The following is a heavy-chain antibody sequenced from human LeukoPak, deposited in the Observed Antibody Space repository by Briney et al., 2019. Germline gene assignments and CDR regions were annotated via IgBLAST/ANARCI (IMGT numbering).Heavy chain of an antibody. D-gene: IGHD4-17*01. J-gene: IGHJ6*03. CDR1: GGTFSSYA. CDR3: ARNLPTMTNYYYYYMDV. Sequence: SVKVSCKASGGTFSSYAISWVRQAPGQGLEWMGGIIPIFGTANYAQKFQGRVTITADKSTSTAYMELSSLRSEDTAVYYCARNLPTMTNYYYYYMDVWGKGTTVTVSS. CDR2: IIPIFGTA. V-gene: IGHV1-69*06.